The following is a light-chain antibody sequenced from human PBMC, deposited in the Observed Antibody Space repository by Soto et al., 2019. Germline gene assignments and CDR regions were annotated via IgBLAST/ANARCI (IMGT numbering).Light chain of an antibody. CDR1: QTVTNDY. CDR2: DAS. J-gene: IGKJ1*01. Sequence: EVVLTQSPGTLSLSPGERVTLSCRASQTVTNDYLAWYQQKDGQAPRLLIYDASTRATGVPDRFSGSGSGTDFTLTISRLEPEDFAVYYCQQYGSSGTFGQGTKVDI. V-gene: IGKV3-20*01. CDR3: QQYGSSGT.